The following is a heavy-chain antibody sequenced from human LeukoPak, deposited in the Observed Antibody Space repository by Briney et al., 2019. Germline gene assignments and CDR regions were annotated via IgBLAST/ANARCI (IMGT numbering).Heavy chain of an antibody. V-gene: IGHV5-51*01. CDR2: IYSGDSDT. D-gene: IGHD6-19*01. CDR1: GYSFTSYW. J-gene: IGHJ6*03. Sequence: GESLKISCKGSGYSFTSYWIGWVRQMPGKGLEWMGIIYSGDSDTRYSPSFQGQVTISADKSISTAYLQWSSLKASDTAMYYCARPPSGYSSGWYYMDVWGKGTTVTVSS. CDR3: ARPPSGYSSGWYYMDV.